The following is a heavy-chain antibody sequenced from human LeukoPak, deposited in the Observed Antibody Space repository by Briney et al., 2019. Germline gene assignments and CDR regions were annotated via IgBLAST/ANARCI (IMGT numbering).Heavy chain of an antibody. D-gene: IGHD6-13*01. J-gene: IGHJ4*02. V-gene: IGHV4-59*01. Sequence: PSETLSLTCTVSGGSISSYYWSWIRQPPGKGLEWIGYIYYSGSTNYNPSLKSRVTISVDTSKNQFSLKLSSVTAADTAVYYCARDRIAGYLDYWGQGTLVTVSS. CDR1: GGSISSYY. CDR2: IYYSGST. CDR3: ARDRIAGYLDY.